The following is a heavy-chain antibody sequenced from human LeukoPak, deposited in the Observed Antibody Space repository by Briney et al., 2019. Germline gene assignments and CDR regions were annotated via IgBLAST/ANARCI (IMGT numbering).Heavy chain of an antibody. CDR3: ARDVDGMDD. Sequence: GASVTVSCKASVYTFTRYYMHWVRQAPGQGLEGMGWIKPNSGGTNYAQKFQGRVTMTRDTSISTAYMELNRLRSDDTAVYYCARDVDGMDDWGQGTTVTVSS. CDR2: IKPNSGGT. J-gene: IGHJ6*02. V-gene: IGHV1-2*02. CDR1: VYTFTRYY.